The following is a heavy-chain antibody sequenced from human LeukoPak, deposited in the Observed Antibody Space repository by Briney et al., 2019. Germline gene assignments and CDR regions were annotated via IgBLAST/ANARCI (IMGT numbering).Heavy chain of an antibody. CDR1: GFTFSSYV. V-gene: IGHV3-30*04. J-gene: IGHJ4*02. D-gene: IGHD6-19*01. Sequence: PGRSLRLSCAASGFTFSSYVMHWVRQAPGKGLECVAVISNDGSDKYYADSVKGRFTISRDNSKNTLYLQMDSLRAEDTALYYCARDGGYSRGWTYGAGDYWGQGTLVTVSS. CDR2: ISNDGSDK. CDR3: ARDGGYSRGWTYGAGDY.